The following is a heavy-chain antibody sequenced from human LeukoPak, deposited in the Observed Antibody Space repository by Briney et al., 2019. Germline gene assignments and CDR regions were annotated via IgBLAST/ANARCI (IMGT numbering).Heavy chain of an antibody. J-gene: IGHJ5*02. CDR3: AKGAGIYCSGGSCTGAS. V-gene: IGHV3-30*02. D-gene: IGHD2-15*01. Sequence: GGSLRLSCAASGFAFSSYGMNWVRQAPGKGLEWMAFIRYDGNKKFYADSVKGRFTISRDNSKNTLYLQMNSLRPEDTAVYYCAKGAGIYCSGGSCTGASWGQGTLVTVSS. CDR1: GFAFSSYG. CDR2: IRYDGNKK.